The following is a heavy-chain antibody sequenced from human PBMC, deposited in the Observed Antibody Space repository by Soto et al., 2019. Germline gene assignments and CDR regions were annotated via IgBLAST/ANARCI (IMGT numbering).Heavy chain of an antibody. D-gene: IGHD1-26*01. CDR3: AKDVVVGATTGLGDYYYYYGMDV. V-gene: IGHV3-30*18. CDR2: ISYDGSNK. Sequence: QVQLVESGGGVVQPGRSLRLSCAASGFTFSSYGMHWVRQAPGKGLEWVAVISYDGSNKYYADSVKDRFTISRDNSKNTLYLQMNSRRAEDTAVYYCAKDVVVGATTGLGDYYYYYGMDVWGQGTTVTVSS. CDR1: GFTFSSYG. J-gene: IGHJ6*02.